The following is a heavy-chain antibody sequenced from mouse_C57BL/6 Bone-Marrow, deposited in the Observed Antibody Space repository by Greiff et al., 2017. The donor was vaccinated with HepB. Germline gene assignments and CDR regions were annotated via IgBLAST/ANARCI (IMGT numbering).Heavy chain of an antibody. CDR1: GYTFTSYW. CDR3: ARSKTTVVAPYYAMDY. D-gene: IGHD1-1*01. Sequence: QVQLQQPGAELVKPGASVKLSCKASGYTFTSYWMHWVKQRPGRGLEWIGRIDPNSGGTKYNEKFKSKATLTVDKPSSTAYMQLSSLTSEDSAVYYCARSKTTVVAPYYAMDYWGQGTSVTVSS. CDR2: IDPNSGGT. J-gene: IGHJ4*01. V-gene: IGHV1-72*01.